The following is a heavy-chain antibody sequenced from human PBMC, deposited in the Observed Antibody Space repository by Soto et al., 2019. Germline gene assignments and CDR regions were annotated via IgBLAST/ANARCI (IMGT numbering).Heavy chain of an antibody. CDR2: IYYSGST. CDR1: GGSISSYY. V-gene: IGHV4-59*01. Sequence: SETLSLTCTVSGGSISSYYGSWIRQPPGKGLEWIGYIYYSGSTNYNPSLKSRVTISVDTSKNQFSLKLSSVTAADTAVYYCARGGSSWYRGPDYFDYWGQGTLVTVSS. CDR3: ARGGSSWYRGPDYFDY. J-gene: IGHJ4*02. D-gene: IGHD6-13*01.